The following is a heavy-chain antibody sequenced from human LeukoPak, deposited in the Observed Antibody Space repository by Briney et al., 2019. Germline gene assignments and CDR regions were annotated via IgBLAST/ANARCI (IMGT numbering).Heavy chain of an antibody. CDR1: GGSISSYY. V-gene: IGHV4-4*07. D-gene: IGHD4-17*01. Sequence: PSESLSLTSTVPGGSISSYYWSWIRQPAGKGLERIARIYTSGRTNYNPSLKSRVTMSVATSKNQFSLKLSSVTAADTAVYYCARGNYGDYTFDYWGQGTLVTVSS. J-gene: IGHJ4*02. CDR3: ARGNYGDYTFDY. CDR2: IYTSGRT.